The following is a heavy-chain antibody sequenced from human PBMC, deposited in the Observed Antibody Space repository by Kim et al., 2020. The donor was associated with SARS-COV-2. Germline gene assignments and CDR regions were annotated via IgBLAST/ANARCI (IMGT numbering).Heavy chain of an antibody. D-gene: IGHD3-3*01. J-gene: IGHJ5*02. CDR1: GGSISSYY. V-gene: IGHV4-59*01. CDR2: IYYSGST. CDR3: ARVQPRYYDFWSGSGWFDP. Sequence: SETLSLTCTVSGGSISSYYWSWIRQPPGKGLEWIGYIYYSGSTNYNPSLKSRVTISVDTSKNQFSLKLSSVTAADTAVYYCARVQPRYYDFWSGSGWFDPWGQGTLVTVSS.